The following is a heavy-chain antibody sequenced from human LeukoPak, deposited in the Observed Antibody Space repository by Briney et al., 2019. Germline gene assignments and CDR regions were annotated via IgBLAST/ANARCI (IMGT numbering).Heavy chain of an antibody. J-gene: IGHJ6*02. CDR3: ARRGGVALYYYYYGMDV. Sequence: SETLSLTCAVYGGSFSGYYWSWIRQPPGKGLEWIGEINHSGSTNYNPSPKSRVTISVDTSKNQFSLKLSSVTAADTAVYYCARRGGVALYYYYYGMDVWGQGTTVTVSS. CDR1: GGSFSGYY. D-gene: IGHD3-3*01. V-gene: IGHV4-34*01. CDR2: INHSGST.